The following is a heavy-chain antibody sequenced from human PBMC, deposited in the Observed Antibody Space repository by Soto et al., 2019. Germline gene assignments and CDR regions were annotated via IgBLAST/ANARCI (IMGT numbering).Heavy chain of an antibody. J-gene: IGHJ4*02. V-gene: IGHV4-59*01. Sequence: XETRSLTCTVSGASITSYYWSWIRQPPGKGLEWIGYIYYRGITNYNPSLKSRVTISVDTSKNQFSLKLSSVTAADTAVYYCARFDQVSYYFDYWGQGTLVTVSS. CDR2: IYYRGIT. CDR3: ARFDQVSYYFDY. CDR1: GASITSYY.